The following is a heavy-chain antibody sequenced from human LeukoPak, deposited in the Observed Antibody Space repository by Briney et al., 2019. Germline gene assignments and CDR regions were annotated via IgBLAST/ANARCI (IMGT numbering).Heavy chain of an antibody. CDR2: IYTSGST. D-gene: IGHD1-26*01. J-gene: IGHJ4*02. CDR1: GGSISSYY. CDR3: ARENSGSYREFDY. V-gene: IGHV4-4*07. Sequence: TSETLSLTCTVSGGSISSYYWSWIRQPAGRGLEWIGRIYTSGSTNYNASLKSRVSMSVDTSKNQFSLKLSSVTAADTAVFYCARENSGSYREFDYWGQGTLVTVSS.